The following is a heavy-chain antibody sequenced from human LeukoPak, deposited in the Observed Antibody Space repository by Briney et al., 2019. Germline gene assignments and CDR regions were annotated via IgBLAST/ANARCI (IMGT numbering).Heavy chain of an antibody. CDR3: ARGVEPLTANTLAY. D-gene: IGHD1-14*01. CDR2: LYSDGNT. J-gene: IGHJ6*02. CDR1: GFTVITND. V-gene: IGHV3-53*01. Sequence: PGGSLRLSCAASGFTVITNDITWVRQAPGKGLEWVSVLYSDGNTKYADSVQGRFTISRDNSKNTLYLEMNSLSPDDTAVYYCARGVEPLTANTLAYWGHRITVTFSS.